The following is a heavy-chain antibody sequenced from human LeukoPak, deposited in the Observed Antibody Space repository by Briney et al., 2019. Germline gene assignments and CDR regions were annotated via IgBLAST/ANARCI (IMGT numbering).Heavy chain of an antibody. V-gene: IGHV3-30*18. J-gene: IGHJ4*02. CDR1: GXTFSDYV. CDR2: ISVDGNNK. CDR3: AKDQSQ. Sequence: GRSLRLSCTASGXTFSDYVTHWVRQAPGKGLEWVAVISVDGNNKYYGDSVKDRFTISRDNSKNTLYLQINSLRPEDTAVYYCAKDQSQWGQGTLVIVSS.